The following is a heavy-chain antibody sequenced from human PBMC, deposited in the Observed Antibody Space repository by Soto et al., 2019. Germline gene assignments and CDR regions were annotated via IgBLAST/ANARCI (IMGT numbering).Heavy chain of an antibody. J-gene: IGHJ4*02. Sequence: SETLSLTCTVSGGPISNTDYYWSWIRHPPGKGLECIGYIYYSGDTYYNPSLKSRVTISVDTSKNHFSLKLTSVTAADTAVYYCARARIVVAGTIVDYWGQGTLVTVSS. CDR3: ARARIVVAGTIVDY. V-gene: IGHV4-30-4*01. CDR2: IYYSGDT. D-gene: IGHD6-19*01. CDR1: GGPISNTDYY.